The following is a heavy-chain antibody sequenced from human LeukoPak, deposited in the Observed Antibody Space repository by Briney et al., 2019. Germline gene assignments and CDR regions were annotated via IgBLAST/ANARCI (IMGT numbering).Heavy chain of an antibody. CDR1: GFTFDDYG. D-gene: IGHD3-10*01. CDR3: ARAKPKNMVRGLIMRRESRYYFDY. V-gene: IGHV3-20*04. Sequence: GGSLRLSCAASGFTFDDYGMSWVRQAPREGLGWVSGINWNGGSTGYADSVKGRFTISRDNAKNSLYLQMNSLRAEDTALYYCARAKPKNMVRGLIMRRESRYYFDYWGQGTLVTVSS. J-gene: IGHJ4*02. CDR2: INWNGGST.